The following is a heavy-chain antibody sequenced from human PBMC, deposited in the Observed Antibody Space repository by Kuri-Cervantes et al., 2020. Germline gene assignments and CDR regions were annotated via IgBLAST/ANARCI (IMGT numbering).Heavy chain of an antibody. D-gene: IGHD3-10*01. CDR2: FDPGDGET. CDR1: GYTLTELS. Sequence: ASVKVSCKVSGYTLTELSMHWVRQAPGKGLEWMGGFDPGDGETIYAQKFQGRVTMTRNTFISTAYMELSSLRSEDTAVYYCARGYYGSGSLRVYYYYGMDVWGQGTTVTVSS. J-gene: IGHJ6*02. CDR3: ARGYYGSGSLRVYYYYGMDV. V-gene: IGHV1-24*01.